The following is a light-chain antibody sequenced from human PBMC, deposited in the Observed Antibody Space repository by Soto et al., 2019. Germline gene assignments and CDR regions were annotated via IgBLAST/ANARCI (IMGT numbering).Light chain of an antibody. J-gene: IGLJ1*01. V-gene: IGLV2-11*01. CDR2: DVS. CDR1: SSDVGGYNY. Sequence: QPALTQPRSVSGSPGRSVTISCTGTSSDVGGYNYVSWYQQHPGKAPKLMIYDVSKRPSGVPDRFSGSKSGNTASLTISGLQAEDEADYYCCSYAGSYTHVFGTGTKVTVL. CDR3: CSYAGSYTHV.